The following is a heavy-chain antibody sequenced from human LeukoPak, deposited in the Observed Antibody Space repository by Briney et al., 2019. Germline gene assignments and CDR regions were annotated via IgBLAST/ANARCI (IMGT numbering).Heavy chain of an antibody. CDR3: ARGLLYSGSFARNWFDS. J-gene: IGHJ5*01. CDR2: IYYSGNT. CDR1: GGSITISSYY. V-gene: IGHV4-39*01. Sequence: PSETLSLTCTVSGGSITISSYYWGWIRQPPGEGLEWIGSIYYSGNTYYNPSLKSRVTISVDTSKHQFSLNLSSVTAADTAIYFCARGLLYSGSFARNWFDSWGQGTLVTVSS. D-gene: IGHD1-26*01.